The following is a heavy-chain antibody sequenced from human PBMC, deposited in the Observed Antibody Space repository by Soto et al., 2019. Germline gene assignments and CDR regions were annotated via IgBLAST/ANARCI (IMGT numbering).Heavy chain of an antibody. V-gene: IGHV3-21*04. D-gene: IGHD1-26*01. CDR1: GFIFSNSN. J-gene: IGHJ4*02. CDR2: ITSSSSYI. Sequence: GRSLRLSCAGSGFIFSNSNLNWVRQAPGKGLEWASSITSSSSYIHSADSVKGRFTISRDNAKNSLYLQMNSLRAEDTALYYCARESGSYFDWCQGGLFTV. CDR3: ARESGSYFD.